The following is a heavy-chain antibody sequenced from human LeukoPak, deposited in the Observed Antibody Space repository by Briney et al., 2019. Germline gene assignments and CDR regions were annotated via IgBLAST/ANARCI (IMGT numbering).Heavy chain of an antibody. CDR1: GGSISSYY. Sequence: SETLSLTCTVSGGSISSYYWSWIRQPPGKGLEWIGYIYYSGSTNYNPSLKSRVTISVDTSKNQFSLKLSSVTAADTAVYYCATIRDFWSGYSHYYYYGMDVWGQGTTVTVSS. J-gene: IGHJ6*02. D-gene: IGHD3-3*01. CDR2: IYYSGST. V-gene: IGHV4-59*12. CDR3: ATIRDFWSGYSHYYYYGMDV.